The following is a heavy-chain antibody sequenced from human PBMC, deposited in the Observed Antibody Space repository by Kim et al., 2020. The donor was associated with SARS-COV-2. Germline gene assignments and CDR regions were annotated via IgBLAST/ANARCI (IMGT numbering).Heavy chain of an antibody. D-gene: IGHD4-17*01. J-gene: IGHJ6*02. CDR3: AKEGGVNTAYFSAMDV. Sequence: DSGKGRCFISRDNSRNALYLQMNSLRAEDTAVYYCAKEGGVNTAYFSAMDVWGQGTTVTVSS. V-gene: IGHV3-23*01.